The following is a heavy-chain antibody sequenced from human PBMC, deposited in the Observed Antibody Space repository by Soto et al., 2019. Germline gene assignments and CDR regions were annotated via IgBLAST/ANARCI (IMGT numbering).Heavy chain of an antibody. CDR2: IKSKSDGGTP. V-gene: IGHV3-15*01. CDR1: GFSFNDVW. D-gene: IGHD5-18*01. Sequence: EVRLVESGGGLVKPGGSLRLSCVASGFSFNDVWMSWVRQAPGKGLEWVGQIKSKSDGGTPHYAAAVKGRFTISRDDSQNTLFVQIHSLKTEDTAVYYCTTLHSYGLDYWGQGALVTVSS. CDR3: TTLHSYGLDY. J-gene: IGHJ4*02.